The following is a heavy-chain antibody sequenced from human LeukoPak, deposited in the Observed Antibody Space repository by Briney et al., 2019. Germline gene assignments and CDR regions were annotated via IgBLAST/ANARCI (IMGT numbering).Heavy chain of an antibody. Sequence: GGSLRLSCAASGFTFDDYAMHWVRHAPGKGLEWVSGISWNSGSIGYADSVKGRFTISRDNAKNSLYLQMNSLRAEDTALYYCAKEKDRSGSYYYGMDVWGQGTTVTVSS. V-gene: IGHV3-9*01. J-gene: IGHJ6*02. CDR2: ISWNSGSI. D-gene: IGHD1-26*01. CDR3: AKEKDRSGSYYYGMDV. CDR1: GFTFDDYA.